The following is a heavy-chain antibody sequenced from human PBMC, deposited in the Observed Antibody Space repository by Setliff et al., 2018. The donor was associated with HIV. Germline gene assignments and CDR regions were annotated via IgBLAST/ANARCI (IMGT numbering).Heavy chain of an antibody. D-gene: IGHD3-16*01. J-gene: IGHJ3*02. CDR2: MNPDGSNT. CDR1: GYSFITYW. V-gene: IGHV5-51*01. Sequence: PGESLKISCKGSGYSFITYWIGWVRQRPGKGLEWMGIMNPDGSNTRYSPSFQGQVTISVDESISTVYLQWSSLKASDTAFYYCARFYGSYDVGGFDIWGQGTKVTVSS. CDR3: ARFYGSYDVGGFDI.